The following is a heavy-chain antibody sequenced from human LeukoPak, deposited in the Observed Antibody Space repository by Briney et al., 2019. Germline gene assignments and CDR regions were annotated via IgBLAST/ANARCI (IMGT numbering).Heavy chain of an antibody. V-gene: IGHV1-8*01. Sequence: ASVKVSCKASGYTFTSYDINWVRQATGQGLEWMGWMNPNSGNTGYAQKFQGRVTMTRDTSISTAYMELSRLRSDDTAVYYCAREPTVTTGVLYYWGQGTLVTVSS. CDR1: GYTFTSYD. CDR2: MNPNSGNT. J-gene: IGHJ4*02. CDR3: AREPTVTTGVLYY. D-gene: IGHD4-17*01.